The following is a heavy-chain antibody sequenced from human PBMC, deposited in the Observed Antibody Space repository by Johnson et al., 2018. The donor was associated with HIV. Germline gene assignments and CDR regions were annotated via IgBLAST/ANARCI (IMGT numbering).Heavy chain of an antibody. V-gene: IGHV3-30*02. CDR2: IRYDGSNK. J-gene: IGHJ3*02. CDR1: GFTFSSNY. Sequence: QVQLVESGGGVVQPGGYLRLSCAASGFTFSSNYMSWLRQAPGKGLEWVAFIRYDGSNKYYADSVKGRFTISRDNSKNTLYLQMNSLRAEDTAVYYCAKVSRYDAFDIWGQGTMVTVSS. D-gene: IGHD3-16*02. CDR3: AKVSRYDAFDI.